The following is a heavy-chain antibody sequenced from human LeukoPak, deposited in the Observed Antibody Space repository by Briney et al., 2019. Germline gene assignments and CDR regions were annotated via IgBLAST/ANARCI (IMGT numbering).Heavy chain of an antibody. D-gene: IGHD3-10*01. CDR2: INHSGST. CDR1: GGSFSGYS. CDR3: AAEGSETFDY. Sequence: SETLSLTCAVYGGSFSGYSWSWIRQPPGKGLEWIGEINHSGSTNYNPSLKSRVTISVDTSKNQFSLKLSSVTAADTAVYYCAAEGSETFDYWGQGTLVTVSS. J-gene: IGHJ4*02. V-gene: IGHV4-34*01.